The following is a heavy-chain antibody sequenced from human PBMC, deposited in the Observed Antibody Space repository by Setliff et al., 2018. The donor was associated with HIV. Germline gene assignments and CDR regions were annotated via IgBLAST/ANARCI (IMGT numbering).Heavy chain of an antibody. CDR1: GFTFSTHE. CDR2: ITGSGKTI. Sequence: PGGSLRLSCAASGFTFSTHEMNWVRQAPGKGLEWVSYITGSGKTIYYADSLRGRFTISRDNAKNSLYLQMNSLRAEDTAVYYCARAYNVYDYRFDSSGYDYWGQGTLVTVSS. CDR3: ARAYNVYDYRFDSSGYDY. V-gene: IGHV3-48*03. J-gene: IGHJ4*02. D-gene: IGHD3-22*01.